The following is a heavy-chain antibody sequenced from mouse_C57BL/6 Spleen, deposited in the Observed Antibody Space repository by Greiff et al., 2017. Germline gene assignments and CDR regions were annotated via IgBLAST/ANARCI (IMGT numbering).Heavy chain of an antibody. CDR2: INPNNGGT. Sequence: EVQLQQSGPELVKPGASVKIPCKASGYTFTDYNMDWVKQSHGKSLEWIGDINPNNGGTNYNQKFKGKATLTVDKSSSTAYMELRSLTSEDTAVYYCAIYSNYLYTLDYWGQGTSVTVSS. D-gene: IGHD2-5*01. J-gene: IGHJ4*01. CDR3: AIYSNYLYTLDY. V-gene: IGHV1-18*01. CDR1: GYTFTDYN.